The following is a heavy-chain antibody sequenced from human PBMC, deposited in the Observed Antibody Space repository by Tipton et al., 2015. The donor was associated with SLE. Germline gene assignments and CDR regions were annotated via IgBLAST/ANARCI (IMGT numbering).Heavy chain of an antibody. Sequence: SLRLSCVASGFMLSDGYAMHWVRQAPGKGLEWVAIIRYDGSDKFYADSVKGRFTISRDNSKDTVYLQMNSLREEDTAVYFCAKDDLSFNTNDNYFDSWGQGTLVAVSS. J-gene: IGHJ4*02. CDR3: AKDDLSFNTNDNYFDS. CDR2: IRYDGSDK. CDR1: GFMLSDGYA. D-gene: IGHD1-1*01. V-gene: IGHV3-30*04.